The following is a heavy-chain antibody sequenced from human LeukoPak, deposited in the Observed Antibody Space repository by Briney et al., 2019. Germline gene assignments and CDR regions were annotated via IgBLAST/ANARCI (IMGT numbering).Heavy chain of an antibody. CDR2: ISYDGSNK. D-gene: IGHD4-17*01. J-gene: IGHJ3*02. Sequence: GGSLRLSCAASGFTFSSYAMHWVRQAPGKGLEWVAVISYDGSNKYYADSVKGRFTISRDNSKNTLYLQMNSLRAEDTAVYYCAREHGDHAAFDIWGQGTMVTVSS. CDR1: GFTFSSYA. V-gene: IGHV3-30-3*01. CDR3: AREHGDHAAFDI.